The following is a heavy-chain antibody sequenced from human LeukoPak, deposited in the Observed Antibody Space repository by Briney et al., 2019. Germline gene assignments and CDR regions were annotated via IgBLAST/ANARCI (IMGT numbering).Heavy chain of an antibody. CDR2: ISYDGSNK. D-gene: IGHD3-10*01. V-gene: IGHV3-30*03. CDR1: GFTFSSYG. Sequence: GGSLRLSCAASGFTFSSYGMHWVRQAPGKGLEWVAVISYDGSNKYYADSVKGRFTISRDNSKNTLYLQMNSLRAEDTAVYYCARDNDPLLLWFGEFGYWGQGTLVTVSS. J-gene: IGHJ4*02. CDR3: ARDNDPLLLWFGEFGY.